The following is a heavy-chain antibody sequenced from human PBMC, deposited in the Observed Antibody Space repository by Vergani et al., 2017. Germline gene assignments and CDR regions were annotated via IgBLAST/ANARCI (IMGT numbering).Heavy chain of an antibody. CDR2: IIPILGIA. V-gene: IGHV1-69*09. CDR1: GYTFTGYY. D-gene: IGHD2-15*01. CDR3: AREPGRFVVAVTT. J-gene: IGHJ5*02. Sequence: QVQLVQSGAEVKKPGASVKVSCKASGYTFTGYYMHWVRQAPGQGLEWMGWIIPILGIANYAQKFQGRVTITADKSTSTAYMELSSLRSEDTAVYYCAREPGRFVVAVTTWGQGTLVTVSS.